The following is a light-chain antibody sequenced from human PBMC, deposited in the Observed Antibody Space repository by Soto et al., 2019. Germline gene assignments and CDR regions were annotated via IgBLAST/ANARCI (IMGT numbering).Light chain of an antibody. CDR3: SSYTSSSTFVV. CDR1: SSDAGGYNY. Sequence: QSALTQPASVSGSPGQSITISCTGTSSDAGGYNYVSWYQQHPGKAPKLMIYEVSNRPSGVSNRFSGSKSGNTASLTISGLQAEDEADYYCSSYTSSSTFVVFGGGTKVTVL. J-gene: IGLJ2*01. V-gene: IGLV2-14*01. CDR2: EVS.